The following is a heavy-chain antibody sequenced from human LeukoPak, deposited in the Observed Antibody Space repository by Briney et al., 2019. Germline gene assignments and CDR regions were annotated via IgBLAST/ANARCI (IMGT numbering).Heavy chain of an antibody. CDR3: ARRGYCSGGSCYSFDY. J-gene: IGHJ4*02. Sequence: PSETLSLTCTVSGGSISDYYWSWIRQPPGKGLEYIGHIYYSGSTNYNPSLKSRVTILVDTSKNQFSLRLSSVTAADTAIYYCARRGYCSGGSCYSFDYWGQGILVTVSS. V-gene: IGHV4-59*08. CDR1: GGSISDYY. D-gene: IGHD2-15*01. CDR2: IYYSGST.